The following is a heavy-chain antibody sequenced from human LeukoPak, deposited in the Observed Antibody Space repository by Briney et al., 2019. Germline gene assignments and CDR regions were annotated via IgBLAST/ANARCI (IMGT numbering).Heavy chain of an antibody. CDR2: ISNNGGYT. CDR3: AKQLGYCSDGSCYFPY. CDR1: GFTFSSPA. Sequence: GGSLRLSCAASGFTFSSPAMSWVRQAPGKGLEWVSAISNNGGYTYYADSVQGRFTISGDNSKSTLCLQMNSLRAEDTAVYYCAKQLGYCSDGSCYFPYWGQGTLVTVSS. D-gene: IGHD2-15*01. J-gene: IGHJ4*02. V-gene: IGHV3-23*01.